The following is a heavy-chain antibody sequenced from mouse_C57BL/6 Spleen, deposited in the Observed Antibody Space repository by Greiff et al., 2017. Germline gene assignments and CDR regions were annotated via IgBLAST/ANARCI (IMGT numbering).Heavy chain of an antibody. CDR3: ARKGGYDVGGAMDD. CDR1: GFSLTSYA. CDR2: IWTGGGT. V-gene: IGHV2-9-1*01. D-gene: IGHD2-2*01. Sequence: VKLVESGPGLVAPSQSLSITCTVSGFSLTSYAISWVRQPPGKGLEWLGVIWTGGGTNYNSALKSRLSISKDNSKSQVFLKMNSLQTDDTARYYCARKGGYDVGGAMDDWGQGTSVTVSS. J-gene: IGHJ4*01.